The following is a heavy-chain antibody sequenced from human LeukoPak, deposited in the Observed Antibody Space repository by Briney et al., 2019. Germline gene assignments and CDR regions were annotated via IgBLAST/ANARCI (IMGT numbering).Heavy chain of an antibody. CDR1: GFTFSSYS. V-gene: IGHV3-48*04. CDR2: ISSSSSTI. D-gene: IGHD2-2*01. Sequence: GGSLRLSCAASGFTFSSYSMNWVRQAPGKGLEWVSYISSSSSTIYYADSVKGRFTISRDNAKNSLYLQMNSLRAEDTAVYYCAKPYQLLSNWFDPWGQGTLVTVSS. J-gene: IGHJ5*02. CDR3: AKPYQLLSNWFDP.